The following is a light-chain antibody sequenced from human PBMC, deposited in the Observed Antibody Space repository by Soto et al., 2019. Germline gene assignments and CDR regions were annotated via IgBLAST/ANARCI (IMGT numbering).Light chain of an antibody. CDR3: QQRSNWRGVT. Sequence: EIVLTQSPATLSLSPGERATLSCRASQSVSSYLAWYQQKPGQAPRLLIYDASNRATGIPARFSGSGSGTDFTPTSSSLEPEDFAVYYCQQRSNWRGVTFGPGTKVDIK. J-gene: IGKJ3*01. V-gene: IGKV3-11*01. CDR1: QSVSSY. CDR2: DAS.